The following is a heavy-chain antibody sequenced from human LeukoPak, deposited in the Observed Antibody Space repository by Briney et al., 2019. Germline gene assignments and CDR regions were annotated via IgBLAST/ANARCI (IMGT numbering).Heavy chain of an antibody. CDR3: ARSGQLEPLDY. CDR2: ISSSGSTI. D-gene: IGHD1-1*01. V-gene: IGHV3-11*01. CDR1: GGSISSYY. J-gene: IGHJ4*02. Sequence: LSLTCTVSGGSISSYYMSWIRQAPGKGLEWVSYISSSGSTIYYADSVKGRFTISRDNAKNSLYLQMNSLRAEDTAVYYCARSGQLEPLDYWGQGTLVTVSS.